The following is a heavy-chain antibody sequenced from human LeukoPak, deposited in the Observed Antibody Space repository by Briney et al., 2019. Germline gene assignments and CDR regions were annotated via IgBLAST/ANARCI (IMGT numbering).Heavy chain of an antibody. D-gene: IGHD3-22*01. CDR1: GFTFSSYA. CDR2: ISGSGGST. CDR3: AKPSYYDSSGYYSYYFDY. Sequence: PGGSLRLSCAASGFTFSSYAMSWVRQAPGKRLEWVSAISGSGGSTYYADSVKGRFTISRDNSKNTLYLQMNSLRAEDTAVYYCAKPSYYDSSGYYSYYFDYWGQGTLVTVSS. J-gene: IGHJ4*02. V-gene: IGHV3-23*01.